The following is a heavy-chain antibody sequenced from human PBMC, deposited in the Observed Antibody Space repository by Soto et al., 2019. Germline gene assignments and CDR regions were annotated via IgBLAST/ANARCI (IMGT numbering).Heavy chain of an antibody. Sequence: QVQLQESGPGLVKPSETLSLTCTVSGGSVSGGSFYWTWIRQPPGKALEWIGYIYYSGRTNYSPYLKSRVTMSVDTSKNQVSLKVTSVTAADTAVYYCARAAVVTGMFDPWGQGTLVTVSS. CDR3: ARAAVVTGMFDP. CDR2: IYYSGRT. V-gene: IGHV4-61*01. J-gene: IGHJ5*02. D-gene: IGHD2-21*02. CDR1: GGSVSGGSFY.